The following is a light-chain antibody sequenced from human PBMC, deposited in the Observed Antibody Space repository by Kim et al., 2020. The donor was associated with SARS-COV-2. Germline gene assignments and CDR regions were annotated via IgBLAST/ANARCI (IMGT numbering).Light chain of an antibody. V-gene: IGKV3-20*01. CDR2: GAS. CDR3: QQYGNSPRT. Sequence: GESAPPSCRARQSVGSNYLAWFRQKPGQAPRLLIYGASSRATGSPDRFRGSGYGTDFSLTISRLEPEDFAVYFCQQYGNSPRTFGQGTKLEI. CDR1: QSVGSNY. J-gene: IGKJ2*01.